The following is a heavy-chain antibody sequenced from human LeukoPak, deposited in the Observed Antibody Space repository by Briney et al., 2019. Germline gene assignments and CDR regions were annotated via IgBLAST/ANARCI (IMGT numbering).Heavy chain of an antibody. Sequence: GGSLRLSCAAFGFTVRSDDMNWVRQAPGKGLEWVSILDSDGSPSYADSVKGRFTVSRDNSKNTLDLQMNSLRAEDTAVYYCARAAAGRAYYHYGMDVWGQGTTVTVSS. CDR2: LDSDGSP. CDR1: GFTVRSDD. CDR3: ARAAAGRAYYHYGMDV. V-gene: IGHV3-53*01. J-gene: IGHJ6*02. D-gene: IGHD6-13*01.